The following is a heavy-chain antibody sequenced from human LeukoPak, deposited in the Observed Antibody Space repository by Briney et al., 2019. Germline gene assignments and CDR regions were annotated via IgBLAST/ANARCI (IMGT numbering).Heavy chain of an antibody. D-gene: IGHD3-10*01. J-gene: IGHJ5*02. CDR3: ARGGEYYYGSGSYPNWFDP. CDR1: GGSFSGYY. Sequence: SETLSLTCAVYGGSFSGYYWSWIRHPPRKGLECIGEINHRGSTNYNPSLKSRVTISVDTSKNQFSLKLSSVTAADTAVYYCARGGEYYYGSGSYPNWFDPWGQGTLVTVSS. V-gene: IGHV4-34*01. CDR2: INHRGST.